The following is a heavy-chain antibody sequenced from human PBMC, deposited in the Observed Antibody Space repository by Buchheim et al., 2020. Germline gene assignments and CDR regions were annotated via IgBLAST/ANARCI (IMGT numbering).Heavy chain of an antibody. J-gene: IGHJ4*02. Sequence: EVQLLESGGDLVQPGGSLRLSCAASGFTFSSYAMSWVRRAPGMGLQWVSAISSSGDTTYYTDSVKGRFTISRDNSQNTVYLQMDRLRAEDTAVYHCAKEVAAGINYFDYWGQGT. D-gene: IGHD6-19*01. CDR1: GFTFSSYA. V-gene: IGHV3-23*01. CDR2: ISSSGDTT. CDR3: AKEVAAGINYFDY.